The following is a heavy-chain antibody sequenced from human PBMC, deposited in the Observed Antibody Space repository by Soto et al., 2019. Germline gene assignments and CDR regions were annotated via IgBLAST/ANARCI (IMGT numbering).Heavy chain of an antibody. J-gene: IGHJ6*02. CDR1: GFTFSSYD. Sequence: PGESLRLSCAASGFTFSSYDMHWVRQATGKGLKWVSAIGTAGDTYYPGSVKGRITITRENAKNSKYLQMNSLRAGDTAVYYCARSSSWYGDYYYYGMDVWGQGT. D-gene: IGHD6-13*01. CDR3: ARSSSWYGDYYYYGMDV. V-gene: IGHV3-13*04. CDR2: IGTAGDT.